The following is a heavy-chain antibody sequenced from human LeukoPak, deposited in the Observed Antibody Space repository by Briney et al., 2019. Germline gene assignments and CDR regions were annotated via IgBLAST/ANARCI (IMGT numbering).Heavy chain of an antibody. CDR2: ISSSSSYI. V-gene: IGHV3-21*01. J-gene: IGHJ4*02. Sequence: GGSLRLSCAASGFTFSSYSMNWVRQAPGKGLEWVSSISSSSSYIYYADSVKGRFTISRDNAKNSLYLQMNSLRAEDMAVYYCARAPVSGSYHFDYWGQGTLVTVSS. D-gene: IGHD1-26*01. CDR3: ARAPVSGSYHFDY. CDR1: GFTFSSYS.